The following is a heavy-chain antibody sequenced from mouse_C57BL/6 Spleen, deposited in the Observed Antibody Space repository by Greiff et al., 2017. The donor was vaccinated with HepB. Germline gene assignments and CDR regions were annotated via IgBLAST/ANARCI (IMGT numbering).Heavy chain of an antibody. D-gene: IGHD1-1*01. CDR1: GYSITSDY. J-gene: IGHJ4*01. Sequence: EVQRVESGPGLAKPSQTLSLTCSVTGYSITSDYWNWIRKFPGNKLEYMGYISYSGSTYYNPSLKSRISITRDTSKNQYYLQLNSVTTEDTATYYCARSPSITTVVEGYYAMDYWGQGTSVTVSS. CDR3: ARSPSITTVVEGYYAMDY. V-gene: IGHV3-8*01. CDR2: ISYSGST.